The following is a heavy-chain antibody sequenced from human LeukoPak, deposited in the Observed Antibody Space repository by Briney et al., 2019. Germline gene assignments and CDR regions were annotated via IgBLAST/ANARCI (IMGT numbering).Heavy chain of an antibody. CDR1: GFTFGSYG. V-gene: IGHV3-30*18. Sequence: PGRSLRLSCAASGFTFGSYGMHWGRQAPGKGLEWVAGISYDGSNKYYADSVKGRFTISRDNSKNTLYLQMNSLRAEDTAVYYCAKAPHYGSGSYYTVWGQGTLVTVSS. J-gene: IGHJ4*02. CDR3: AKAPHYGSGSYYTV. CDR2: ISYDGSNK. D-gene: IGHD3-10*01.